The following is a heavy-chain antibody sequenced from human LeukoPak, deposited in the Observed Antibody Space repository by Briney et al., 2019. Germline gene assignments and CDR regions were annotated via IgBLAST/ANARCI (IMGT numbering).Heavy chain of an antibody. CDR2: IYYSGST. CDR3: ARKSSSDVFDI. Sequence: SEALSLTCTVSGGSISSYYWSWIRQPPGKGLEWIGYIYYSGSTNYNPSLKSRVTISVDTSKNQFSLKLSSVTAADTAVYYCARKSSSDVFDIWGQGTMVTVSS. V-gene: IGHV4-59*01. J-gene: IGHJ3*02. D-gene: IGHD2-2*01. CDR1: GGSISSYY.